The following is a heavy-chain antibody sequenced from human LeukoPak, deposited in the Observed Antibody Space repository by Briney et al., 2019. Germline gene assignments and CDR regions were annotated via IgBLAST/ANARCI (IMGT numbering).Heavy chain of an antibody. J-gene: IGHJ4*01. V-gene: IGHV3-74*03. Sequence: PGGSLTVSCAASGFTFSSYWMHWVRQAPGKGLVWVSRINGDGRTTTYADSVKGRFTISRDNSKNTLFLQMNSLRVEDTAVYYCVKEIHAFGGFDYWGHGTLITVSS. CDR3: VKEIHAFGGFDY. CDR1: GFTFSSYW. CDR2: INGDGRTT. D-gene: IGHD3-10*01.